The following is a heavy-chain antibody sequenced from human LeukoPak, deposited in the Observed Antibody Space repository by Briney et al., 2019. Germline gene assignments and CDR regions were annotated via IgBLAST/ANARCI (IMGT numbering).Heavy chain of an antibody. J-gene: IGHJ4*02. D-gene: IGHD6-13*01. V-gene: IGHV3-53*01. CDR3: AKDIAAAGPNKYFDY. CDR2: IYSGGST. Sequence: GGSLRLSCAASGFTVSSNYMSWVRQAPGKGLEWVSVIYSGGSTYYADSVKGRFTISRDNSKNTLYLQMNSLRAEDTAVYYCAKDIAAAGPNKYFDYWGQGTLVTVSS. CDR1: GFTVSSNY.